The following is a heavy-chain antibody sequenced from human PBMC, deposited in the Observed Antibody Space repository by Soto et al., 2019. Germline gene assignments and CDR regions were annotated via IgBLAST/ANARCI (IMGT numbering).Heavy chain of an antibody. Sequence: QITLKESGPTLVRPTQTLTLTCTVSGFSLSTSGVGVAWIRQPPGKALEWLGIIYWDDDERYSPSLRSRLTITKDTSLNQVVLRMTNMDPLDTATYYCAHSDPEGWALEYWGQGLRVTVSS. CDR1: GFSLSTSGVG. CDR3: AHSDPEGWALEY. J-gene: IGHJ4*02. CDR2: IYWDDDE. V-gene: IGHV2-5*02.